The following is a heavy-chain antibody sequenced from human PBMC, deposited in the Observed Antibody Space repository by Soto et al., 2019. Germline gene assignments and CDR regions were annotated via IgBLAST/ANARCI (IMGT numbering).Heavy chain of an antibody. CDR1: GCRFTSYW. Sequence: GESLKISCKCSGCRFTSYWIGWVRQMPGKGLEWMGIIYPGDSDARYSPSFQGQVTISADKSISTAYLQWSSLKASDTAMYYCARPYGPGIAVAGTWFDYWGQGTLVTVSS. D-gene: IGHD6-19*01. V-gene: IGHV5-51*01. CDR3: ARPYGPGIAVAGTWFDY. CDR2: IYPGDSDA. J-gene: IGHJ4*02.